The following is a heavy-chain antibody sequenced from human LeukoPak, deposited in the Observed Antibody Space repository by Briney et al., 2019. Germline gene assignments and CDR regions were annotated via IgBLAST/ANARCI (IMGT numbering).Heavy chain of an antibody. V-gene: IGHV4-59*08. CDR3: ASPDY. J-gene: IGHJ4*02. CDR2: IYYTGST. CDR1: GGSICSYY. Sequence: PSETLSLTCTVSGGSICSYYWSWIRQSPGKGLDWIGYIYYTGSTYYNPSLKSRVTISVDTSKNQFSLKLSSVTAADTAVYYCASPDYWGQGTLVTVSS.